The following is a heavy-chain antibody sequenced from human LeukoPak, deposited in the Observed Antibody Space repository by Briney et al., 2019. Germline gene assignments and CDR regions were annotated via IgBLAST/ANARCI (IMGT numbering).Heavy chain of an antibody. J-gene: IGHJ4*02. CDR2: FSASDGSR. CDR1: GFSFSSYG. CDR3: ARRSGIAVAGAFDY. Sequence: GGSLRLSCEASGFSFSSYGMSWVRQAPGEGLEWVSGFSASDGSRYYADSVKGRFTISRDNSKNTLYLQMNSLRAEDTAVYYCARRSGIAVAGAFDYWGQGTLVTVSS. V-gene: IGHV3-23*01. D-gene: IGHD6-19*01.